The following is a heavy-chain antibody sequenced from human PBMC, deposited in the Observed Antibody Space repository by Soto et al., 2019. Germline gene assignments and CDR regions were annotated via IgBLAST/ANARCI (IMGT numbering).Heavy chain of an antibody. CDR2: IYYSGST. V-gene: IGHV4-59*01. CDR1: GGSISSYY. D-gene: IGHD6-13*01. J-gene: IGHJ4*02. Sequence: QVQLQESGPGLVKPSETLSLTCTVSGGSISSYYWSWIRQPPGKGLEWIGYIYYSGSTNYNPSLKSRVTISVDTSKNQFSLKLSSVTAADTAVYYCASPGIEAAGQFDYWGQGTLVTVSS. CDR3: ASPGIEAAGQFDY.